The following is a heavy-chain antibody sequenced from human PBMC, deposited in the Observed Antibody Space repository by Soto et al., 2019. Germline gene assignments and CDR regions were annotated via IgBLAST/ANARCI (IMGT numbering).Heavy chain of an antibody. D-gene: IGHD3-3*01. J-gene: IGHJ4*02. CDR2: ISGSGGST. CDR3: AANPEITIFGVVTY. V-gene: IGHV3-23*01. CDR1: GFTFSSYA. Sequence: VQLLESGGGLVQPGGSLRLSCAASGFTFSSYAMSWVRQAPGKGLEWVSAISGSGGSTYYADSVKGRFTISRDNSKNTLYLQMNSLRAEDTAVYFCAANPEITIFGVVTYWGQGTLVTVSS.